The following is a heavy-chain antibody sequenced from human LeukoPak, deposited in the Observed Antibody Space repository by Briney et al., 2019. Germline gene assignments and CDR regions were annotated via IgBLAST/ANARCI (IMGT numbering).Heavy chain of an antibody. CDR2: IRSKANSYAT. CDR1: GFTFSGSA. Sequence: GGSLRLSCAAPGFTFSGSAMHWVRQASGKGLEWVGRIRSKANSYATAYAASVKGRFTISRDDSKNTAYLQMNSLKTEDTAVYYCTSSSDYYDKDRAEYFRHWRQGTLVTVSS. J-gene: IGHJ1*01. CDR3: TSSSDYYDKDRAEYFRH. V-gene: IGHV3-73*01. D-gene: IGHD3-22*01.